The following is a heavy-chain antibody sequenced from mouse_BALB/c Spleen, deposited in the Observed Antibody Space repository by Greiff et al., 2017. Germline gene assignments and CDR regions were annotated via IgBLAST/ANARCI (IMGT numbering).Heavy chain of an antibody. CDR2: ISSGGST. CDR1: GFTFSSYA. V-gene: IGHV5-6-5*01. J-gene: IGHJ1*01. CDR3: ARLGPNYYGSSYDWYFDV. Sequence: EVQLQQSGGGLVKPGGSLKLSCAASGFTFSSYAMSWVRQTPEKRLEWVASISSGGSTYYPDSVKGRFTISRDNARNILYLQMSSLRSEDTAMYYCARLGPNYYGSSYDWYFDVWGAGTTVTVSS. D-gene: IGHD1-1*01.